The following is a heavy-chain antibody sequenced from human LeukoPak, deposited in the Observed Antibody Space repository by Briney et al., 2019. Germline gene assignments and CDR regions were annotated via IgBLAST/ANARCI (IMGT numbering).Heavy chain of an antibody. CDR3: ARVSSGSYYFRDY. Sequence: PGGSLRLSCAASGFTFSSYAMSWVRQAPGKGLDWVSAISGSGGSTYYADSVKGRFTISRDNAKNSLYLQMNSLRAEDTAVYYCARVSSGSYYFRDYWGQGTLVTVSS. CDR2: ISGSGGST. CDR1: GFTFSSYA. V-gene: IGHV3-23*01. D-gene: IGHD3-10*01. J-gene: IGHJ4*02.